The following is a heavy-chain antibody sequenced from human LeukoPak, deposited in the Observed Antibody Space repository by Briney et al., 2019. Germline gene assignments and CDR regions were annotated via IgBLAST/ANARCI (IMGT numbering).Heavy chain of an antibody. Sequence: GGSLRLSCAASGFTFSSYWMSWVRQAPGKGLEWVANIKQDGSEKYYVDSVKGRFTISRDNSKNSLYLQMNSLRTEDTALYYCAKDAVSNFDYWGQGTLVTVSS. V-gene: IGHV3-7*03. J-gene: IGHJ4*02. D-gene: IGHD2-8*01. CDR3: AKDAVSNFDY. CDR1: GFTFSSYW. CDR2: IKQDGSEK.